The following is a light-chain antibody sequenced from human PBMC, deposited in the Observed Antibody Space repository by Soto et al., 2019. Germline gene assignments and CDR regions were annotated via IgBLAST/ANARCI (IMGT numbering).Light chain of an antibody. CDR1: QGVSSY. CDR2: DAS. Sequence: EIVLTQSPATLSLSPGERATLSCRASQGVSSYLAWYQQKPGQAPRLLIYDASNRATGIPARFSGSGPGTDFTLTISSLEPEDFAVYYLQQRSNWPYTFGQGTKLEIK. V-gene: IGKV3D-11*01. CDR3: QQRSNWPYT. J-gene: IGKJ2*01.